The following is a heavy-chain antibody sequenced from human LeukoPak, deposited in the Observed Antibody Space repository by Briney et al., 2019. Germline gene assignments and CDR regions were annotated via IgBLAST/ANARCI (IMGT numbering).Heavy chain of an antibody. D-gene: IGHD6-13*01. CDR1: GFTFSSYS. CDR3: ARALRTSIAAAGT. CDR2: ISSSSSYI. J-gene: IGHJ4*02. V-gene: IGHV3-21*01. Sequence: GGSLRLSCAASGFTFSSYSMNWVRQAPGKGLEWVSSISSSSSYIYYADSVKGRFTISRDNAKNSLYLQMNSLRAEDTAVYYRARALRTSIAAAGTWGQGTLVTVSS.